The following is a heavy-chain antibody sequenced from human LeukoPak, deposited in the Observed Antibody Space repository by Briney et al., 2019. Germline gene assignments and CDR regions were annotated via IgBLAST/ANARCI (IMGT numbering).Heavy chain of an antibody. Sequence: SETLSLTCTVSGGSISSYYWSWIRQPPGKGLEWIGYIYYSGSTNYNPSLKSRVTISIDTSKNQFSLKVRSVTAADTAVYYCARTTRYSMQFGYWGQGTLVTVSS. CDR3: ARTTRYSMQFGY. D-gene: IGHD6-13*01. J-gene: IGHJ4*02. CDR1: GGSISSYY. CDR2: IYYSGST. V-gene: IGHV4-59*08.